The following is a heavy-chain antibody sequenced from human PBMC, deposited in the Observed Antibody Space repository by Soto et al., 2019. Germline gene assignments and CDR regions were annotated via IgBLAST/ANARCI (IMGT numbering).Heavy chain of an antibody. CDR1: GYTFTSYY. J-gene: IGHJ6*02. CDR3: AGHPIVVVPAAPKYYGMDV. Sequence: ASVKVSCKASGYTFTSYYMHWVQQAPGQGLEWMGIINPSGGSTSYAQKFQGRVTMTRDTSTSTVYMELSSLRSEDTAVYYCAGHPIVVVPAAPKYYGMDVWGQGTTVTVSS. D-gene: IGHD2-2*01. CDR2: INPSGGST. V-gene: IGHV1-46*01.